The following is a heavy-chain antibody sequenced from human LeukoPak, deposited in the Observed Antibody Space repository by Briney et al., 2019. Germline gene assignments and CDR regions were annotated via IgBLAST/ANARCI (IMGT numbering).Heavy chain of an antibody. CDR3: AREDCSSTSCSTGVRH. CDR2: INPNSGGT. J-gene: IGHJ1*01. D-gene: IGHD2-2*01. Sequence: GASVKVSCKASGYTFTGYYMHWVRQAPGQGLEWMGWINPNSGGTNYAQKFQGRVTMTRDTSISTAYMELSRLRSDDTAVYYCAREDCSSTSCSTGVRHWGQGTLVTVSS. CDR1: GYTFTGYY. V-gene: IGHV1-2*02.